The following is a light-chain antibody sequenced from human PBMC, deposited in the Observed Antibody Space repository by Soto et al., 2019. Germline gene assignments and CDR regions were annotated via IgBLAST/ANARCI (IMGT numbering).Light chain of an antibody. CDR2: TSN. Sequence: QSVLTQPPSASGTPGQRVTISCSRSSSNIGTNTVNWYQQLPGTAPKLLIYTSNQRPSGVPDRFSGSKSGTSASLAISGLQSEDEDDYYCSAWDDSLNGYVFGTGTKVTVL. CDR1: SSNIGTNT. J-gene: IGLJ1*01. CDR3: SAWDDSLNGYV. V-gene: IGLV1-44*01.